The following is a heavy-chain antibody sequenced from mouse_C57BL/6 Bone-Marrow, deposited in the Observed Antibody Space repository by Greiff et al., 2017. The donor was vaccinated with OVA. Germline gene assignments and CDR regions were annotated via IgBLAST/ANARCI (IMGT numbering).Heavy chain of an antibody. CDR2: INPSNGGT. CDR3: ARSRAYYYYAMDY. V-gene: IGHV1-53*01. J-gene: IGHJ4*01. CDR1: GYTFTSYW. D-gene: IGHD1-1*01. Sequence: QVQLQQPGTELVKPGASVKLSCKASGYTFTSYWMHWVKPRPGQGLEWIGNINPSNGGTNYNEKFKSKATLTVDKSSSTAYMQLSSLTSEDSAVYYCARSRAYYYYAMDYWGQGTSVTVSS.